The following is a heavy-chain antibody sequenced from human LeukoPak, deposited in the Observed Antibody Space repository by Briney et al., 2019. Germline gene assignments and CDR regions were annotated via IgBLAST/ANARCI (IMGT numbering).Heavy chain of an antibody. D-gene: IGHD3-10*01. J-gene: IGHJ5*02. Sequence: SETLSLTCTVSGGSVSSADYYWSWIRHPPGKALEWIGYIYHTGSNNYKYSLKSRVTISLDTSKNRFSLRLTSVTAADTAIYYCARDLWFGEYPWGQGTLVTVSS. CDR2: IYHTGSN. CDR3: ARDLWFGEYP. CDR1: GGSVSSADYY. V-gene: IGHV4-61*08.